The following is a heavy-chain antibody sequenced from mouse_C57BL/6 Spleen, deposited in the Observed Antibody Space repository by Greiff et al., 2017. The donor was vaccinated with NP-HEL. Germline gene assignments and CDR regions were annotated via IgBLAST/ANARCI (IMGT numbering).Heavy chain of an antibody. CDR1: GYTFTSYW. D-gene: IGHD2-4*01. V-gene: IGHV1-69*01. J-gene: IGHJ3*01. Sequence: QVQLQQPGAELVMPGASVKLSCKASGYTFTSYWMHWVKQRPGQGLEWIGEIDPSDSYTNYNQKFKGKSTLTVDKSSSTAYMQLSGLTSEDSAVYYCAREGHDYDDAGFAYWGQGTLVTVSA. CDR3: AREGHDYDDAGFAY. CDR2: IDPSDSYT.